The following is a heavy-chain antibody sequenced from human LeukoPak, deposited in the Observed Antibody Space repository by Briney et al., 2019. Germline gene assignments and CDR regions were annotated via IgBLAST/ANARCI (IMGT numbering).Heavy chain of an antibody. V-gene: IGHV4-34*01. CDR1: GVSFNDYY. Sequence: SETLSLTCAVSGVSFNDYYWSWVRQTPGKGLEWIGEINHSGYTNDSPSLKSRVTLSIDTSRKQFSLNLRSVTVADTGIYYCTRMTTGHNYWAQGTLVTVSS. CDR3: TRMTTGHNY. CDR2: INHSGYT. D-gene: IGHD4-17*01. J-gene: IGHJ4*02.